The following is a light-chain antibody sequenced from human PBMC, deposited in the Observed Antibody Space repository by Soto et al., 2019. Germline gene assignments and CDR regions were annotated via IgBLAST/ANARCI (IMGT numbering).Light chain of an antibody. CDR3: QQYGSSPFT. J-gene: IGKJ5*01. Sequence: EIVMTQSPVTLSVSPGERVTLSCRASQSVSSNLAWYQQKPGQAPSLLIYGAFTRATGIPARFSGTGSGTDFTLTISRLEPEDFAVYYCQQYGSSPFTFGPGTRLENK. CDR1: QSVSSN. CDR2: GAF. V-gene: IGKV3-20*01.